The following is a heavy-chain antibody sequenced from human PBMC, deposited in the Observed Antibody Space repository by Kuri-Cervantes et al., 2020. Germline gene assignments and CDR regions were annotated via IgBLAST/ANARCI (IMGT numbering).Heavy chain of an antibody. CDR2: INHSGST. D-gene: IGHD4-23*01. CDR3: ARAHGEHTVVTPAALDY. J-gene: IGHJ4*02. Sequence: ESLKISCTASGFTFGDYAMSWFRQPPGKGLEWIGEINHSGSTNYNPSLKSRVTISVDTSKNQFSLKLSSVTAADTAVYYCARAHGEHTVVTPAALDYWGQGTLVTVSS. V-gene: IGHV4-34*01. CDR1: GFTFGDYA.